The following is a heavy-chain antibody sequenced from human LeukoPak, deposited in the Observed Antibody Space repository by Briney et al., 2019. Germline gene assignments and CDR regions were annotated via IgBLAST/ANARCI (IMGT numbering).Heavy chain of an antibody. V-gene: IGHV3-21*01. CDR1: GLTSGGYS. CDR3: ARRGYSGYDSWFDP. J-gene: IGHJ5*02. D-gene: IGHD5-12*01. CDR2: ISSSSSYI. Sequence: GGSWRPSWAALGLTSGGYSRTWFGQVPGKGLGWASSISSSSSYIYYADSVKGRFTISRDNAKNSLYLQMNSLRAKDTAVYYCARRGYSGYDSWFDPWGQGTLVTVSS.